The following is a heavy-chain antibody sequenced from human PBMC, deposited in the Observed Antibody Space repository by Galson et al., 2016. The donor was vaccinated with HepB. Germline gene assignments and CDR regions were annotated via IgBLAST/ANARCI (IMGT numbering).Heavy chain of an antibody. V-gene: IGHV2-5*02. D-gene: IGHD6-6*01. CDR1: GFPLRGSEVG. CDR3: AHKSFKSSRFGY. CDR2: IYWDVEK. J-gene: IGHJ4*02. Sequence: PALVKPTQTLTVPCSFPGFPLRGSEVGVAWIRHPPGKALECLALIYWDVEKRTSPPLKTRPAITKDTSRNQVALTLNTVDPVDTATYYCAHKSFKSSRFGYWGQGLLVTVSS.